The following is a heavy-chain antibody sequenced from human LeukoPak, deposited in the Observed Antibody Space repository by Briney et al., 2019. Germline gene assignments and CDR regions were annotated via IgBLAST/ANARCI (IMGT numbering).Heavy chain of an antibody. V-gene: IGHV3-15*07. J-gene: IGHJ4*02. CDR2: IKSKTDGGTT. CDR3: TTYTVTTPYYFDY. CDR1: GFTFSNAW. Sequence: PGGSLRLSCAASGFTFSNAWMNWVRQAPGKGLEWVGRIKSKTDGGTTDYAAPVKGRFTISRDDSKNTLYLQMNSLETEDTAVYYFTTYTVTTPYYFDYWGQGTLVTVSS. D-gene: IGHD4-17*01.